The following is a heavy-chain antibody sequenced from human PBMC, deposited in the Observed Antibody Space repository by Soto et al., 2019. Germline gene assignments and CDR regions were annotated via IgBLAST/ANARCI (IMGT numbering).Heavy chain of an antibody. CDR3: ARENSVQEWLHHFDY. CDR2: ISDDGASI. J-gene: IGHJ4*02. Sequence: GFLRLCYVAPVISFSGFGMTGGGQAPGRGLEWLPYISDDGASIYYSDSLKGRFTISRDNTKNTLSLQMNNLRAEDETVYYCARENSVQEWLHHFDYWGLGTLVTDSS. V-gene: IGHV3-21*05. D-gene: IGHD5-18*01. CDR1: VISFSGFG.